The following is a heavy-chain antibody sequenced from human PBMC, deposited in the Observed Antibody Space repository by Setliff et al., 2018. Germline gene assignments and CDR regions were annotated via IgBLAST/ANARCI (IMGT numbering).Heavy chain of an antibody. CDR3: ARSVFPRVTYYDFWNGHRLYCDY. V-gene: IGHV4-31*03. CDR1: GDSISSSHFY. J-gene: IGHJ4*02. D-gene: IGHD3-3*01. CDR2: IYYSGST. Sequence: SETLSLTCNVSGDSISSSHFYWSWIRQHPGKGLEWIGYIYYSGSTYYNPSLKSRLTISADTSNDQFSMKLNSVTVADTAVYYCARSVFPRVTYYDFWNGHRLYCDYWGQGILGTVSS.